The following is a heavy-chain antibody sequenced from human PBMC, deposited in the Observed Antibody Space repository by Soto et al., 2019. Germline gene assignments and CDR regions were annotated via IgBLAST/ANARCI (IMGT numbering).Heavy chain of an antibody. V-gene: IGHV3-30-3*01. CDR2: ISHDGNSE. D-gene: IGHD3-3*01. CDR1: GFTFIGYA. J-gene: IGHJ5*02. CDR3: ARVGFGNTLGGGFDP. Sequence: GGSLRLSCPASGFTFIGYAMHWVRQAPGKGLEWVAVISHDGNSEYYADSVKGRFTISRDTSKNTLCLQMNSLRAEDTAVYYCARVGFGNTLGGGFDPWSQGTLVTVSS.